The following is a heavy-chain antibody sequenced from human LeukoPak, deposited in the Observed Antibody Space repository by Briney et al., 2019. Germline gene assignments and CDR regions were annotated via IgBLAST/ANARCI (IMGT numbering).Heavy chain of an antibody. Sequence: SETLSLTCAVYGGSFSGYYWSWIRQPPGKGLEWFGEINHSGSTNYNPSLKRRVTISVDTSKNQFSLKLSSVTAADTAVYYCASGSIDIVVVPALDYWGQGTLVTVSS. CDR2: INHSGST. CDR1: GGSFSGYY. D-gene: IGHD2-2*01. CDR3: ASGSIDIVVVPALDY. J-gene: IGHJ4*02. V-gene: IGHV4-34*01.